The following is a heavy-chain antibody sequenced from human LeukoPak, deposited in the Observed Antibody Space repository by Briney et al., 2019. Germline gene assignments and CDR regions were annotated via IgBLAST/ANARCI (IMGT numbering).Heavy chain of an antibody. CDR3: ARGDEESSSWLYFDY. J-gene: IGHJ4*02. CDR2: IHHSGST. V-gene: IGHV4-30-2*01. Sequence: SETLSLTCTVSGGSISSDGYYWSWIRQPPGKGLEWIGHIHHSGSTHYNSSLKSRVTISMDRSENQVSLKLNSVTAADTAVYYCARGDEESSSWLYFDYWGQGTLVTVSS. D-gene: IGHD6-13*01. CDR1: GGSISSDGYY.